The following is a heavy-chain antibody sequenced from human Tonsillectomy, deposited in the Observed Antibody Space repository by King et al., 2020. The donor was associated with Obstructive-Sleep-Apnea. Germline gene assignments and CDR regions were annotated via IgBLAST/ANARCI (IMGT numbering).Heavy chain of an antibody. CDR2: ISYDGSNK. Sequence: VQLVESGGGVVQPGRSLRLSCAASGFTFSSYAMHWVRQAPGKGLEWVAAISYDGSNKYYAASVKGRFTISRDNSKNTLDLLMNSLGAEDTAVYYCARTPRGMATITWYFDLWGRGTLVTVSS. J-gene: IGHJ2*01. CDR3: ARTPRGMATITWYFDL. D-gene: IGHD5-12*01. CDR1: GFTFSSYA. V-gene: IGHV3-30-3*01.